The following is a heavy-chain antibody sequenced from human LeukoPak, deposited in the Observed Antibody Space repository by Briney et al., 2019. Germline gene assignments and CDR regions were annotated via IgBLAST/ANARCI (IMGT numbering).Heavy chain of an antibody. D-gene: IGHD2-15*01. Sequence: GGSLRLSCAASGFTFSSYAMSWVRQAPGKGLEWVSAISGSGGSTYYADSVRGRFTISRDNSKNTLYLQMDSLRAEDTAVYYCAKAIVVVVAAPYYYYGMDVWGQGTTVTVSS. CDR3: AKAIVVVVAAPYYYYGMDV. V-gene: IGHV3-23*01. CDR1: GFTFSSYA. J-gene: IGHJ6*02. CDR2: ISGSGGST.